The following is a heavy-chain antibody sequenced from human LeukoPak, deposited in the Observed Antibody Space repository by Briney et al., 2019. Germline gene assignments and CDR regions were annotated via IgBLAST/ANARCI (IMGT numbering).Heavy chain of an antibody. CDR1: GYTFTNFA. D-gene: IGHD1-26*01. V-gene: IGHV1-3*01. CDR3: ARSGYSGSSQFDY. Sequence: GASVKASCKASGYTFTNFAMHWVRQAPGQRLEWMGWINAGNGNTKYSQKFQGRVTITRDTSASTAYMELNSLRSEDTAVFYCARSGYSGSSQFDYWGQGTLVTVSS. J-gene: IGHJ4*02. CDR2: INAGNGNT.